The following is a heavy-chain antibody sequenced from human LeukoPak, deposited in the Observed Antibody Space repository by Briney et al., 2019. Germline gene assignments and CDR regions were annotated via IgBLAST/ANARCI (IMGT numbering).Heavy chain of an antibody. CDR1: GFTFSSYY. Sequence: PGGSLRLSCAASGFTFSSYYMSWVRQAPGKGLEWVSAISGSGGSTYYADSVKGRFTISRDNSKNPLYLQMNSLRAEDTGVYYCALQWQQLVHEYFQHWGQGTLVNGPS. CDR3: ALQWQQLVHEYFQH. D-gene: IGHD6-13*01. CDR2: ISGSGGST. J-gene: IGHJ1*01. V-gene: IGHV3-23*01.